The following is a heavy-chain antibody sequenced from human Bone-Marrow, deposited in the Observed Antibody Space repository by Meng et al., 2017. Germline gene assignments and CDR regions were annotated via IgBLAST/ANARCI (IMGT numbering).Heavy chain of an antibody. J-gene: IGHJ4*02. CDR2: IYHSGST. V-gene: IGHV4-34*01. D-gene: IGHD6-13*01. Sequence: SETLSLTCAVYGGSFSGYYWSWIRQPPGKGLEWIGEIYHSGSTNYNPSLKSRVTISVDKSKNQFSLKLSSVTAADTAVYYCARKTIAAAIDYWGQGTLVTVSS. CDR1: GGSFSGYY. CDR3: ARKTIAAAIDY.